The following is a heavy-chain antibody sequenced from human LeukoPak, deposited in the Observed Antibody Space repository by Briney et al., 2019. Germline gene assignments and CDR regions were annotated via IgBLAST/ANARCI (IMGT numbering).Heavy chain of an antibody. Sequence: ASVKVSCKASGYTFTGHYIHWVRQAPAQGLEWMGWINTNTGNPTSAQGFTGRFVFSLDTSVSTAYLQISSLKAEDTAVYYCARNGYSSSWSTNSFDYWGQGTLVTVSS. CDR2: INTNTGNP. CDR3: ARNGYSSSWSTNSFDY. D-gene: IGHD6-13*01. J-gene: IGHJ4*02. CDR1: GYTFTGHY. V-gene: IGHV7-4-1*02.